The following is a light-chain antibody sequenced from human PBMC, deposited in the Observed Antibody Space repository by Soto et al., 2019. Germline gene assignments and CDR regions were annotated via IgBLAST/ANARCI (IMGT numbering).Light chain of an antibody. CDR2: NNN. V-gene: IGLV1-40*01. CDR1: SSNIGAGSY. CDR3: QSYDSSLSGDVV. Sequence: QSALTQPPSVSGAPGQRVTISCTGGSSNIGAGSYVHWYQQLPGTAPKLLIYNNNDLPSGVPDRFSGSNSGTSASLAITGLQVEYEADYYCQSYDSSLSGDVVFGGGTKLTVL. J-gene: IGLJ2*01.